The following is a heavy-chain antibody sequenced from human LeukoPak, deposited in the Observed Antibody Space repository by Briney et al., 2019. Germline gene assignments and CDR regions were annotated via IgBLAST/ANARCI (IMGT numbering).Heavy chain of an antibody. D-gene: IGHD3-22*01. J-gene: IGHJ5*01. CDR2: ISHTGDI. CDR3: ARSSGSYRPFDS. V-gene: IGHV3-48*03. Sequence: LEWVSHISHTGDIKYADSVKGRFTISRDNSKNSQYLQMTSLRAEDTAVYYCARSSGSYRPFDSWGQGILVTVSS.